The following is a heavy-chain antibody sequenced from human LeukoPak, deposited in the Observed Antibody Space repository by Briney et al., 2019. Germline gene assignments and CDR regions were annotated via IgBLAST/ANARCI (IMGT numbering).Heavy chain of an antibody. D-gene: IGHD3-22*01. J-gene: IGHJ2*01. V-gene: IGHV4-39*07. CDR2: IYYSGST. Sequence: PSETLSLTCTVSGGSISSNSYYWGWIRQPPGKGLEWIGSIYYSGSTYYNPSLKSRVTISVDTSKNQFSLKLSSVTAADTAVYYCARAGYYDSSGQWYFDLWGRGTLVTVSS. CDR3: ARAGYYDSSGQWYFDL. CDR1: GGSISSNSYY.